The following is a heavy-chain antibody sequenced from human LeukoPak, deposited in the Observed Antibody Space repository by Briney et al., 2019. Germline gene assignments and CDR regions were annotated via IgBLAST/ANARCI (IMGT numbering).Heavy chain of an antibody. CDR2: IYYSGST. CDR3: ARGYCDPSGYLISYNSLDP. CDR1: GGTLSRYD. V-gene: IGHV4-59*01. D-gene: IGHD3-22*01. J-gene: IGHJ5*02. Sequence: PSETLSLTCTVSGGTLSRYDWSWIRQPPGKGLEWIGYIYYSGSTNYNPSLKSRVTISVDTSKNKFSLKLSSVTAADTAVYYSARGYCDPSGYLISYNSLDPWGQGTLVTVSS.